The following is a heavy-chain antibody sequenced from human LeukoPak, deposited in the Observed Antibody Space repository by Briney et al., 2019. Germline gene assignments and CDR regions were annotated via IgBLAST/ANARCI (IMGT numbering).Heavy chain of an antibody. CDR3: ARAERRAFDY. J-gene: IGHJ4*02. CDR2: IIPIFGTA. CDR1: GYTFTSYG. Sequence: ASVKVSCKASGYTFTSYGISWVRQAPGQGLEWMGGIIPIFGTANYAQKFQGRVTITTDESTSTAYMELSSLRSEDTAVYYCARAERRAFDYWGQGTLVTVSS. V-gene: IGHV1-69*05.